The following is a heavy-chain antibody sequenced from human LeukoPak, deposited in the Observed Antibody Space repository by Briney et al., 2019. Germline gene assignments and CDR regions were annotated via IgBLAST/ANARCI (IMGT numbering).Heavy chain of an antibody. Sequence: GALVKVSCKASGGTFSSYAISWVRQAPGQGLEWMGGIIPIFGTANYAQKFQGRVTITADESTSTAYMELSSLRSEDTAVYYCAVAARHGLYFDYWGQGTLVTVSS. D-gene: IGHD6-6*01. CDR1: GGTFSSYA. CDR2: IIPIFGTA. CDR3: AVAARHGLYFDY. J-gene: IGHJ4*02. V-gene: IGHV1-69*13.